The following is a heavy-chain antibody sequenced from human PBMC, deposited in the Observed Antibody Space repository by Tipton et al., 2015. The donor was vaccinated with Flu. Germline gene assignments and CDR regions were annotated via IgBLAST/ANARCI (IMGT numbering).Heavy chain of an antibody. D-gene: IGHD6-19*01. V-gene: IGHV3-21*01. Sequence: SLRLSCAASGFTFSSYSMNWVRQAPGKGLEWVSSISSSRSFIYYADSVKGRFTISRDNAKNSLYLQMNSLRAEDTAVYYCARGAEDAFDIWGQGTMVTVSS. J-gene: IGHJ3*02. CDR3: ARGAEDAFDI. CDR1: GFTFSSYS. CDR2: ISSSRSFI.